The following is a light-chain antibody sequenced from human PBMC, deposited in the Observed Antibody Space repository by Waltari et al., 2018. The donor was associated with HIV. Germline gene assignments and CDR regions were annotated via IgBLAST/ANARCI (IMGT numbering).Light chain of an antibody. CDR2: GDS. CDR3: PSYDSSLSGPVV. Sequence: QSVLTQPPSVSGAPGQRVTISCTGSSSNIGADYFVHWYQQLPGAAPKLLIYGDSHRPSGVPDRFSGSKSGTSASLAITGLQAEDEADYYCPSYDSSLSGPVVFGGGTKLTVL. J-gene: IGLJ2*01. CDR1: SSNIGADYF. V-gene: IGLV1-40*01.